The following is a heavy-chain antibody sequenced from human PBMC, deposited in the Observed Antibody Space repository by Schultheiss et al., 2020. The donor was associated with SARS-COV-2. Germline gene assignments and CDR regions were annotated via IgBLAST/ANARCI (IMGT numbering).Heavy chain of an antibody. CDR1: GFTFSSHA. D-gene: IGHD4-17*01. CDR3: ARESPVTMTTVTDFDY. J-gene: IGHJ4*02. V-gene: IGHV3-23*01. Sequence: GGSLRLSCAASGFTFSSHAMNWVRQAPGKGLEWVSSIDGSGGRTYYADSVKGRFTISRDNSKNTLYLQMNSLRAEDTAVYYCARESPVTMTTVTDFDYWGQGTLVTVSS. CDR2: IDGSGGRT.